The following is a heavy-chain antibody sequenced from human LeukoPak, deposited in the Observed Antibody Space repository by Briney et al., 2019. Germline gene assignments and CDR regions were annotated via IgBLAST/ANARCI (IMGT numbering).Heavy chain of an antibody. CDR3: ARRSGYSYGRDDYYYYGMDV. Sequence: GESLKISCKGSGYSFTSYWISWVRQMPGKGLEWMGRIDPSDSYTNYSPSFQGHVTISADKSISTAYLQWSSLKAPDTAMYYCARRSGYSYGRDDYYYYGMDVWGQGTTATVSS. D-gene: IGHD5-18*01. V-gene: IGHV5-10-1*01. CDR2: IDPSDSYT. CDR1: GYSFTSYW. J-gene: IGHJ6*02.